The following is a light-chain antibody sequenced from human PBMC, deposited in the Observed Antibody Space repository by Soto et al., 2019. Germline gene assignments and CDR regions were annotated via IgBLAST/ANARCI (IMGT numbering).Light chain of an antibody. J-gene: IGKJ1*01. CDR3: QQYNSYSGT. CDR1: QSISSW. V-gene: IGKV1-5*01. CDR2: DAS. Sequence: DIQMTQSPSTLSASVGDKVTITCRASQSISSWLAWYQQKPGKAPKLLIYDASILESGVPSRFSGSGAATEFTLPISSLQPDDFATYYCQQYNSYSGTFGQGSKVEI.